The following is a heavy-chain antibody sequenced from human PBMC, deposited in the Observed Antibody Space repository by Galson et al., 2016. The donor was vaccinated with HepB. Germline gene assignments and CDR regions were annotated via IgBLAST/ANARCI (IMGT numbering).Heavy chain of an antibody. CDR1: GFIFRRTG. V-gene: IGHV3-33*08. J-gene: IGHJ4*02. CDR2: IWYDGSNK. CDR3: AREAPIAAPGANDC. Sequence: SLRLSCAASGFIFRRTGMHWVRQAPGKGLEWVAVIWYDGSNKYYGDSVKGRFTISRDNSKNTLYLQMNSLRAEDTAIYYCAREAPIAAPGANDCWGQGTQVTVSS. D-gene: IGHD6-13*01.